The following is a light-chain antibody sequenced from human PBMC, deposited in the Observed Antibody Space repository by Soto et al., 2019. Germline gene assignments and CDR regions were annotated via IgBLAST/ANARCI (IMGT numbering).Light chain of an antibody. CDR1: SSNIGSKP. J-gene: IGLJ2*01. CDR3: AAWDDSLNGLV. CDR2: NTN. V-gene: IGLV1-44*01. Sequence: QSVLTQPPSASGTPGQRVTISCSGSSSNIGSKPVNWYQQLPGAAPKLLIHNTNQRPSGVPDRFSASKSGTSASLAISGLQSDDEAHYYCAAWDDSLNGLVFGGGTKVTVL.